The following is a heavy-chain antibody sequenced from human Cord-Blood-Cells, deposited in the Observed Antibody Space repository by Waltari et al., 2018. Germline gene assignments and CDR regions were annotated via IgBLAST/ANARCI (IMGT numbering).Heavy chain of an antibody. V-gene: IGHV1-46*03. Sequence: QVQLVQSGAEVKKPGASVKVSCKASGYTFTSYYMHWVRQAPGQGLEWMGIINASGGSTSYAQKFQGRVTMTRDTSTSTVYMELSSLRSEDTAVYYCAIKYSSGWFDYWGQGTLVTVSS. D-gene: IGHD6-19*01. J-gene: IGHJ4*02. CDR1: GYTFTSYY. CDR3: AIKYSSGWFDY. CDR2: INASGGST.